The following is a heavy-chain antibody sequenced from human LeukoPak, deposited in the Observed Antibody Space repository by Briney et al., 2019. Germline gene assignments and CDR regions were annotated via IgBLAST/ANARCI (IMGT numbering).Heavy chain of an antibody. CDR1: GGSISSGSYY. V-gene: IGHV4-61*02. CDR2: IYTSGTT. CDR3: ARDMEYSRSH. Sequence: SETLSLTCNVSGGSISSGSYYWSWIRQPAGKGLEWIGRIYTSGTTNYNPSLKSRVTISVDTSKNQFSLKLKSVTAADTAVYYCARDMEYSRSHWSQGTVVTVSS. J-gene: IGHJ4*02. D-gene: IGHD6-6*01.